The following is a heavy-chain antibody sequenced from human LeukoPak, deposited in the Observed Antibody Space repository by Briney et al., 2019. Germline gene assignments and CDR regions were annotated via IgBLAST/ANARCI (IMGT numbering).Heavy chain of an antibody. CDR2: ISSGGNT. D-gene: IGHD2-21*01. CDR1: GFTFSSYG. J-gene: IGHJ4*02. Sequence: GRSLRLSCAASGFTFSSYGMSWVRQAPGKGLEWVSAISSGGNTYYADSVKGRFTISRDNSKNSLYLQMNSLRAEDTAVYYCAKERGGEFDYWGQGTLVTVSS. CDR3: AKERGGEFDY. V-gene: IGHV3-23*01.